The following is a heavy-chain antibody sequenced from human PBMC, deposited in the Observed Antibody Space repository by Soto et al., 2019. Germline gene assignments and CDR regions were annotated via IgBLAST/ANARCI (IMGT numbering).Heavy chain of an antibody. Sequence: SVKVSCKASGGTFSSYAISWVRQAPGQGLEWMGGIIPIFGTANYAQKFQGRVTITADESTSTAYMELSSLRSEDTAVYYCASAFNSGGSCFDPWGQGTLVTVSS. V-gene: IGHV1-69*13. D-gene: IGHD2-15*01. CDR1: GGTFSSYA. CDR3: ASAFNSGGSCFDP. CDR2: IIPIFGTA. J-gene: IGHJ5*02.